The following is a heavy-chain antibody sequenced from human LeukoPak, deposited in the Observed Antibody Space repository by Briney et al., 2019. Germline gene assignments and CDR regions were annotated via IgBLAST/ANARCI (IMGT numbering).Heavy chain of an antibody. CDR1: GYTFTGYY. D-gene: IGHD3-10*01. Sequence: ASVKVSCKASGYTFTGYYMHWVRQAPGQGLEWMGWINPNSGGTNYAQKFQGWVTMTRDTSIGTAYMELSRLRSDDTAVYYCARDNRGILWFGAPRLFYFDYWGQGTLVTVSS. J-gene: IGHJ4*02. V-gene: IGHV1-2*04. CDR2: INPNSGGT. CDR3: ARDNRGILWFGAPRLFYFDY.